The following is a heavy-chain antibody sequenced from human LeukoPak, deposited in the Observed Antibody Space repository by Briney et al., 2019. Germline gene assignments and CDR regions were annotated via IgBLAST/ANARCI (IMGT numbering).Heavy chain of an antibody. V-gene: IGHV1-69*01. CDR1: GGTFSSYA. CDR2: IIPIFGTA. CDR3: ARDHDTYYDSSGYYPN. J-gene: IGHJ4*02. D-gene: IGHD3-22*01. Sequence: SVKVSCKASGGTFSSYAISWVRQAPGQGLEWMGGIIPIFGTADYAQKFQGRVTITADEPTSTAYMELRSLRSEDTAVYYCARDHDTYYDSSGYYPNWGQGTLVTVSS.